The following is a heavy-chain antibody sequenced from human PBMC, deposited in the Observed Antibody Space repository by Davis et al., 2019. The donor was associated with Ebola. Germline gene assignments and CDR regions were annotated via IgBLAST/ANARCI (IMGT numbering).Heavy chain of an antibody. D-gene: IGHD2-2*01. Sequence: SDILSPTCAVHGGSFSGYYWSWHRQPPGKGLEWIGEINHSGSTNYNPSLKSRVTISVDTSKNQFSLKLSSVTAADTAVYYCARAGGYCSSTSCYRYYYYGMDVWGQGTTVTGSS. CDR1: GGSFSGYY. CDR2: INHSGST. V-gene: IGHV4-34*01. CDR3: ARAGGYCSSTSCYRYYYYGMDV. J-gene: IGHJ6*02.